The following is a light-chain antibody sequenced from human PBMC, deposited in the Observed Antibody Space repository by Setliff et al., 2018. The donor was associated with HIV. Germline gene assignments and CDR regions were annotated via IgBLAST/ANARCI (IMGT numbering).Light chain of an antibody. V-gene: IGLV3-21*04. Sequence: SYELTQPPSVSVAPGKTARITCGGNDIGSKSVHWYQQKPGQAPVLVIYYDSDRPSGIPERFSGFNSGNTATLTISRVEAGDEADYYCQVWDTSSDHPGFGTGTKSPS. CDR3: QVWDTSSDHPG. J-gene: IGLJ1*01. CDR2: YDS. CDR1: DIGSKS.